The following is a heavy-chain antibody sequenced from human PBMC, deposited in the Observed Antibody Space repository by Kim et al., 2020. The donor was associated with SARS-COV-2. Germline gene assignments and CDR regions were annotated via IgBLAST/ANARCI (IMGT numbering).Heavy chain of an antibody. Sequence: SETLSLTCAVYGGSFSGYYWSWIRQPPGKGLEWIGEINHSGSTNYNPSLKSRVTISVDTSKNQFSLKLSSVTAADTAVYYCASTEWFGEFIEDYYYYGMDVWGQVTTVTVSS. CDR3: ASTEWFGEFIEDYYYYGMDV. CDR1: GGSFSGYY. D-gene: IGHD3-10*01. V-gene: IGHV4-34*01. CDR2: INHSGST. J-gene: IGHJ6*02.